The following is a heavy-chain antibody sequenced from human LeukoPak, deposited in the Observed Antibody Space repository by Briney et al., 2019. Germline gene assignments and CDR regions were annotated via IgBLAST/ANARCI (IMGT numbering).Heavy chain of an antibody. J-gene: IGHJ5*02. V-gene: IGHV3-15*01. CDR1: GFTFSDDW. D-gene: IGHD3-10*01. CDR3: TTGHYGP. CDR2: IKARRAGGTT. Sequence: GGSLSLSCAASGFTFSDDWMNWVRQAPGKGPEWVGHIKARRAGGTTEYAAPVGGRFTISRDDSRSILYLQMNNLKTEDTALYYCTTGHYGPWGLAALVTFSS.